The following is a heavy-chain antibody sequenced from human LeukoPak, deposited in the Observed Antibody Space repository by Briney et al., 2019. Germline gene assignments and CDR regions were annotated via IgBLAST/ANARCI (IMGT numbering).Heavy chain of an antibody. Sequence: ASVKVSCKASGYTFTSYYMHWVRQAPGQGLEWMGIINPSGGSTSYAQKFQGRVPMTRDTSTSTVYMELSSLRSEDTAVYYCARGIVVVPAAPRGFDYWGQGTLVTVSS. CDR2: INPSGGST. J-gene: IGHJ4*02. D-gene: IGHD2-2*01. V-gene: IGHV1-46*01. CDR1: GYTFTSYY. CDR3: ARGIVVVPAAPRGFDY.